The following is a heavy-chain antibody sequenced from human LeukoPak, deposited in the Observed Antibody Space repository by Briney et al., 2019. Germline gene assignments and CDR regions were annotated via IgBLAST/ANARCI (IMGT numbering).Heavy chain of an antibody. CDR3: AKDTRKYYGSGSYPDY. J-gene: IGHJ4*02. Sequence: QTGGSLRLSCAASGFTFSSYAMSWVRQAPGKGLEWVSAISGSGGSTYYADSVKGRFTISRDNSKNTLYLQMNSLRAEDTAVYYCAKDTRKYYGSGSYPDYWGQGTLVAVSS. CDR1: GFTFSSYA. V-gene: IGHV3-23*01. D-gene: IGHD3-10*01. CDR2: ISGSGGST.